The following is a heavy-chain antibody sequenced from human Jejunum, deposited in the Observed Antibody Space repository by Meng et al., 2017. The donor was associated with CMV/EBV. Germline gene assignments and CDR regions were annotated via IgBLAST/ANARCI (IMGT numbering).Heavy chain of an antibody. Sequence: NSGLSWVRQAPGQGLEWMGWINTYSGDTKHAQKLQGRVTMTSDTSATAAYMELGSLTSDDTAVYYCARFDIFGADTSPPYNHGLDVWGQGTTVTVSS. CDR1: NSG. D-gene: IGHD3-3*02. CDR3: ARFDIFGADTSPPYNHGLDV. V-gene: IGHV1-18*04. J-gene: IGHJ6*02. CDR2: INTYSGDT.